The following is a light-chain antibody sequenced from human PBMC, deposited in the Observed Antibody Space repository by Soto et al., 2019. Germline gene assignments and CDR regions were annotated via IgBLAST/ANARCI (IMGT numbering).Light chain of an antibody. CDR2: TAS. J-gene: IGKJ4*01. Sequence: DIQLTQSPLSLSASVGDRINITCRASQSISPYLNWYQQKPGEAPQLLMYTASTLQGGVPPRFSGSGSGTDFTLTITSLQPEDLATYYCQQSYSSPPTFGGGTKVEI. CDR1: QSISPY. CDR3: QQSYSSPPT. V-gene: IGKV1-39*01.